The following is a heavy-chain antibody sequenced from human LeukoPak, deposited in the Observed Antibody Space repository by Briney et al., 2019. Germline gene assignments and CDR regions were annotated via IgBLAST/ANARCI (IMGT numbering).Heavy chain of an antibody. Sequence: GGSLRLSCAASGFTFSSYGMHWVRQAPGKGLEWEAVIWYDGSNKYYADSVKGRFTISRDNSKNTLYLQMNSLRAEDTAVYYCARDGTPLRYKYYYYGMDVWGQGTTVTVSS. V-gene: IGHV3-33*01. CDR2: IWYDGSNK. D-gene: IGHD3-9*01. CDR1: GFTFSSYG. J-gene: IGHJ6*02. CDR3: ARDGTPLRYKYYYYGMDV.